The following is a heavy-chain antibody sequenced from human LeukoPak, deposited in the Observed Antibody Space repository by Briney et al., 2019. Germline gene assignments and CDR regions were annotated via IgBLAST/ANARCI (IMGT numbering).Heavy chain of an antibody. D-gene: IGHD3-22*01. CDR1: GFTFSSYA. CDR2: ISISGGST. J-gene: IGHJ4*02. V-gene: IGHV3-23*01. Sequence: GGSLTLSCAASGFTFSSYAMSWVRQAPGKGLEWVSAISISGGSTYFADSVKGRFTISRDNSKNTLYLQMNSLRAEDTAVYYCAKVPLDDYDSSGYYYGITDWGQGTLVTVSS. CDR3: AKVPLDDYDSSGYYYGITD.